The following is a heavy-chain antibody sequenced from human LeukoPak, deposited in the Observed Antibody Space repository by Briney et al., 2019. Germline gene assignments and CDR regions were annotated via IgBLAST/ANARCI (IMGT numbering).Heavy chain of an antibody. CDR3: AKDGGLWVSAHWGDT. D-gene: IGHD7-27*01. CDR2: ISGSGGST. V-gene: IGHV3-23*01. J-gene: IGHJ5*02. CDR1: GFTFSSYA. Sequence: GGSLRLSCAASGFTFSSYAMSWVRQAPGKGLEWVSAISGSGGSTYYADSVKGRFTISRDNSKNTLYLQMNSLRAEDTTVYYCAKDGGLWVSAHWGDTWGRGTLVTVSS.